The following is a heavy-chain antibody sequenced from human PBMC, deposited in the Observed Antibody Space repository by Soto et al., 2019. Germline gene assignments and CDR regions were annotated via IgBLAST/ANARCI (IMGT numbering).Heavy chain of an antibody. J-gene: IGHJ4*02. CDR3: ARGGCSYGPDFDY. Sequence: VHLVESGGGVVQPGGSLRLSCAASAFTFRSYGMHWVRQAPGKGLEWVAFISYDGSNTYYGDSVRGRFTISRDNSKNTLYLQMNSLRTEDTTVYYCARGGCSYGPDFDYWGQGTLVTVSS. CDR2: ISYDGSNT. V-gene: IGHV3-30*03. D-gene: IGHD5-18*01. CDR1: AFTFRSYG.